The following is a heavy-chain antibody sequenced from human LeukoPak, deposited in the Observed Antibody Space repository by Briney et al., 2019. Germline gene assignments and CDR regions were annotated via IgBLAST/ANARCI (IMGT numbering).Heavy chain of an antibody. D-gene: IGHD2-2*01. Sequence: PSETLSLTCAVSGYSISSGYYWGWIQQPPGEGLEWIGSIYHGGSTYYNPSLKSRVTMSVDTSKNQFSLKLSSVTAADTAVYYCARAYCTTTSCYGRYFDYWGQGTLVTVSS. J-gene: IGHJ4*02. CDR2: IYHGGST. CDR1: GYSISSGYY. CDR3: ARAYCTTTSCYGRYFDY. V-gene: IGHV4-38-2*01.